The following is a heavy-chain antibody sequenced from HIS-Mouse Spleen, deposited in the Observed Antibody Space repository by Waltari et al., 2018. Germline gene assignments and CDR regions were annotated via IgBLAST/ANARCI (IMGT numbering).Heavy chain of an antibody. CDR3: AKSGGYCSGGSCYYFDY. D-gene: IGHD2-15*01. CDR2: ISYDGSNK. J-gene: IGHJ4*02. Sequence: SYGMHWVRQAPGKGLEWVAVISYDGSNKYYADSVKGRFTISRDNSKNTLYLQMNSLRAEDTAVYYCAKSGGYCSGGSCYYFDYWGQGTLVTVSS. V-gene: IGHV3-30*18. CDR1: SYG.